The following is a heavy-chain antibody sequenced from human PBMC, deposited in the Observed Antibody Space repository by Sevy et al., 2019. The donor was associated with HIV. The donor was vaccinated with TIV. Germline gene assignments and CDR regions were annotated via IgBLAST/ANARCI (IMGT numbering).Heavy chain of an antibody. V-gene: IGHV3-48*01. Sequence: GGSLRLSCAASGFTFSAYSMNWVRQAPGKGLEWVSYISSSGNTIYYASSVKSRFTISRDNAKNSLYLQMNSLRAEDTAVYYCARDPPLRFFDYWGQGTLVTVSS. CDR2: ISSSGNTI. CDR1: GFTFSAYS. J-gene: IGHJ4*02. D-gene: IGHD3-3*01. CDR3: ARDPPLRFFDY.